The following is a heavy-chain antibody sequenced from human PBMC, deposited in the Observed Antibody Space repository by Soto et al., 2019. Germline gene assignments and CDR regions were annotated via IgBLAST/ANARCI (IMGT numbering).Heavy chain of an antibody. V-gene: IGHV3-23*01. D-gene: IGHD6-19*01. J-gene: IGHJ4*02. CDR2: ISGSGSST. Sequence: EVQLLASGGGLVQPGGSLRLSCAASGFTFSSYAMNWVRQAPGKGLEWVSTISGSGSSTYYAASVKGRFTISRDISKNTVYLQMNSLTAEDTAVYYCAKSLSEYSSGWFGFAGFDYWGQGGLVTVSS. CDR3: AKSLSEYSSGWFGFAGFDY. CDR1: GFTFSSYA.